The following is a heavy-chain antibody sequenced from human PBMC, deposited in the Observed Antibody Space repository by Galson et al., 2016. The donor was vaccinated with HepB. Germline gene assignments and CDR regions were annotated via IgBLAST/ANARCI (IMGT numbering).Heavy chain of an antibody. Sequence: SLRLSCAASGFTFSDHSMSWIRQAPGQGLEWVSCISSSSSYTNSADSLKGRFTISRDNAKNSLYLQVNSLRADDTAVYYCARGTVAGSLDYWGQGTLVIVSA. CDR2: ISSSSSYT. D-gene: IGHD6-19*01. CDR1: GFTFSDHS. V-gene: IGHV3-11*06. J-gene: IGHJ4*02. CDR3: ARGTVAGSLDY.